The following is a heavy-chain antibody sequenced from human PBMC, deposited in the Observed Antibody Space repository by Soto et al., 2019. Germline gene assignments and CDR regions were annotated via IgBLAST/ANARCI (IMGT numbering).Heavy chain of an antibody. CDR2: VYYSGIT. CDR3: AKHKRGSAINFDY. V-gene: IGHV4-39*01. Sequence: PAETLSLTCTVSGGSINTDRYYWVWVRQSPGKGLEWLGSVYYSGITYDNPSLKRRLTISGNTSKNQFSLQLNSVTATDTAVYYCAKHKRGSAINFDYWGQGILVPVSS. CDR1: GGSINTDRYY. J-gene: IGHJ4*02.